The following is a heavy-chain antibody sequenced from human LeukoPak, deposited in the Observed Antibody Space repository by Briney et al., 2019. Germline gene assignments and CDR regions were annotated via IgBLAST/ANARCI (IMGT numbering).Heavy chain of an antibody. Sequence: GGSLRLSCAASGFTFSSYAMHWVRQAPDKGLEWVAVISYDGSNKYYADSVKGRFTISRDNSKNTLYLQMNSLRAEDTAVYYCARGFAGLLWFGEFFDYWGQGTLVTVSS. CDR2: ISYDGSNK. D-gene: IGHD3-10*01. J-gene: IGHJ4*02. CDR1: GFTFSSYA. V-gene: IGHV3-30-3*01. CDR3: ARGFAGLLWFGEFFDY.